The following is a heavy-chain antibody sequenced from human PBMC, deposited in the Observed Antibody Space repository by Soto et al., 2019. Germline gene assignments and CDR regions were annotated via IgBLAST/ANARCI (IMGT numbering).Heavy chain of an antibody. CDR1: GFTFSSYA. CDR2: ISGSGGST. J-gene: IGHJ4*02. D-gene: IGHD6-13*01. V-gene: IGHV3-23*01. Sequence: EVQLLESGGGLVQPGGSLRLSCAASGFTFSSYAMSWVRKAPGKGLEWVSAISGSGGSTYYAASVKGRFTISRDNSKNTLYLPMNSLRAEDTAVYYCAKENGYSSSWFEFDYWGQGTLVTVSS. CDR3: AKENGYSSSWFEFDY.